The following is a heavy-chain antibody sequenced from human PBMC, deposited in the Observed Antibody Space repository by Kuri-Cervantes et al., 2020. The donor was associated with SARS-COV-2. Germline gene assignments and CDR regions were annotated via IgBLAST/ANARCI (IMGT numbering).Heavy chain of an antibody. J-gene: IGHJ6*02. CDR2: IIPIFGTA. V-gene: IGHV1-69*06. D-gene: IGHD3-22*01. Sequence: SVKVSCKASGGTFSSYAISWVRQAPGQGLEWMGGIIPIFGTANYAQKFQGRVTITADKSTSTAYMELSSLRAEDTAVYYCAKEGPTGYYDSSGYYYDYYYDMDVWGQGTTVTVSS. CDR1: GGTFSSYA. CDR3: AKEGPTGYYDSSGYYYDYYYDMDV.